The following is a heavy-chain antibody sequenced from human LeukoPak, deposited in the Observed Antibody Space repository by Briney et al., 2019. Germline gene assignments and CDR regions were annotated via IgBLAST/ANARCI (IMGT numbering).Heavy chain of an antibody. V-gene: IGHV3-66*01. J-gene: IGHJ5*02. Sequence: GGSLSLSCTVSGIDVSSNYISWVRQAPGKGLEWVSVTYVSGNTDYADSVKGRFIVSRDNSKNTLYLEMNSLRVEDTGVYYCAREVGAWGQGTLVTVSS. D-gene: IGHD1-26*01. CDR2: TYVSGNT. CDR3: AREVGA. CDR1: GIDVSSNY.